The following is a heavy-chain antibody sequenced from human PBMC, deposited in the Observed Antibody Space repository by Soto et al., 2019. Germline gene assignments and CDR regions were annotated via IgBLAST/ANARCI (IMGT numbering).Heavy chain of an antibody. CDR1: GYSFTSYW. Sequence: GESLKICCKGSGYSFTSYWISWVRQMPGKGLEWMGRIDPSDSYTNYSPSFQGHVTISADKSISTAYLQWSSLKASDTAMYYCARFSAAHYNWFDPWGQGTLVTVSS. J-gene: IGHJ5*02. D-gene: IGHD2-15*01. CDR2: IDPSDSYT. CDR3: ARFSAAHYNWFDP. V-gene: IGHV5-10-1*01.